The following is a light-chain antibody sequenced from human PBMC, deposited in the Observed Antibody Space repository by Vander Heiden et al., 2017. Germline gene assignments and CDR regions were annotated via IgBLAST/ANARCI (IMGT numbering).Light chain of an antibody. V-gene: IGLV2-14*03. J-gene: IGLJ1*01. CDR3: SSYTSSNTLV. CDR2: DVT. Sequence: QSALTQPAPVSGLPGQSITISCTGTSSDVGAYNYVSWYQQHPGKAPKLIIYDVTSRPSGVSNRFSGSKSGNTASLTTSGLQAEDEADYYCSSYTSSNTLVFGTGTKVTVL. CDR1: SSDVGAYNY.